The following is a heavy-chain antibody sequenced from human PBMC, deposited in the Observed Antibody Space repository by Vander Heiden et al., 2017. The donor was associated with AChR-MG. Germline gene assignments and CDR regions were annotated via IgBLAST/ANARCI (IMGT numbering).Heavy chain of an antibody. J-gene: IGHJ3*02. D-gene: IGHD4-17*01. CDR3: AKDLTVGDHPVLAFDI. V-gene: IGHV3-30*18. CDR2: ISYDGSNK. CDR1: GFPFSSYG. Sequence: QVQLVESGGGVVQPGRSLRLSCAASGFPFSSYGMHWVRQAPGKGLEWVAVISYDGSNKYYADSVKGRFTISRDNSKNTLYLQMNSLRAEDTAVYYCAKDLTVGDHPVLAFDIWGQGTMVTVSS.